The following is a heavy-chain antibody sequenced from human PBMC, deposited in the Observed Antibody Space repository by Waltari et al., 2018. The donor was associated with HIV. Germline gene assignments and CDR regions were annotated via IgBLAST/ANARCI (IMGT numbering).Heavy chain of an antibody. Sequence: QVQLVQSGSELKKPGASVKVSCKASGYSFTTYSINWVRQAPGQGLEWMGWIHANTGNPTYAQGFTGRFVFSLDTSVSTAYLQISSLKAEDTSVYYCARAVSPNWFDPWGQGTLVAVSS. CDR1: GYSFTTYS. V-gene: IGHV7-4-1*02. CDR3: ARAVSPNWFDP. CDR2: IHANTGNP. J-gene: IGHJ5*02.